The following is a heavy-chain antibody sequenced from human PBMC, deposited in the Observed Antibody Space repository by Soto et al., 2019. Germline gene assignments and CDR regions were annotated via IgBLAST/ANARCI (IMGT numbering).Heavy chain of an antibody. CDR2: SSGSSGST. J-gene: IGHJ2*01. CDR1: GFTFSSYA. V-gene: IGHV3-23*01. Sequence: GGSLRLSCAASGFTFSSYAMSWVRQAPGKGLEWVSASSGSSGSTYYADSVKGRFTISRNNSKNTLYLQMNNLIAEGTAVYYCAKRPGAPLYGCFDLWGRGTLVTVSS. CDR3: AKRPGAPLYGCFDL.